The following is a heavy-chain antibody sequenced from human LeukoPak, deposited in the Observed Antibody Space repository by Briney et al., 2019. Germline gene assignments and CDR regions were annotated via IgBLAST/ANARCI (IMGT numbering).Heavy chain of an antibody. J-gene: IGHJ4*02. CDR3: ARDVGATPGYFDY. D-gene: IGHD1-26*01. V-gene: IGHV4-39*07. CDR2: FYYSGNT. Sequence: SQTLSLTCTVSGDSISSSDYYWGWIRQPPGKGLEWIGVFYYSGNTYYNPSLKNRVTISVDTSKNQFSLKLSSVTAADTAVYYCARDVGATPGYFDYWGQGTLVTVSS. CDR1: GDSISSSDYY.